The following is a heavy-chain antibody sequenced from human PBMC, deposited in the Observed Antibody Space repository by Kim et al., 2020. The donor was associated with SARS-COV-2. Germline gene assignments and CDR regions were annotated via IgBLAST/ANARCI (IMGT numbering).Heavy chain of an antibody. Sequence: SQTLSLTCAISGDSVSRKNAAWNWIRQSPSGGLECLGRTYYRTEWHYDYVDSVRGRITISPDTSKNQFSLQLHSVTPEDTAVDYCTEGFALDVWGQGITV. CDR3: TEGFALDV. CDR2: TYYRTEWHY. CDR1: GDSVSRKNAA. J-gene: IGHJ6*02. V-gene: IGHV6-1*01.